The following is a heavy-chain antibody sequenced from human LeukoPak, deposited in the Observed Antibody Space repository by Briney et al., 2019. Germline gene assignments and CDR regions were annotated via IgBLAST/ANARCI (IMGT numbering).Heavy chain of an antibody. CDR2: ISWNSGSI. CDR1: GFTFDDYA. CDR3: ASRRWLDL. Sequence: GRSLRLSCAASGFTFDDYAMHWVRQAPGKGLEWVSGISWNSGSIGYADSVKGRFTISRDNAKNSLYLQMNSLRAEDTAVYYCASRRWLDLWGQGTLVTVSS. D-gene: IGHD4-23*01. J-gene: IGHJ5*02. V-gene: IGHV3-9*01.